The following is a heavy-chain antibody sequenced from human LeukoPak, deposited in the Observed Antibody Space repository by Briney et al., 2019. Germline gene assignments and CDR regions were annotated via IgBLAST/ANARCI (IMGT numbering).Heavy chain of an antibody. CDR1: GGSISSSSYY. V-gene: IGHV4-39*07. CDR3: ARGYDMIWASSGYSVGSYFDY. Sequence: ASETLSLTCTVSGGSISSSSYYWGWIRQPPGKGLEWIGEINHSGSTNYNPSLKSRVTISVDTSKNQFSLKLSSVTAADTAVYYCARGYDMIWASSGYSVGSYFDYWGQGTLVTVSS. D-gene: IGHD3-22*01. CDR2: INHSGST. J-gene: IGHJ4*02.